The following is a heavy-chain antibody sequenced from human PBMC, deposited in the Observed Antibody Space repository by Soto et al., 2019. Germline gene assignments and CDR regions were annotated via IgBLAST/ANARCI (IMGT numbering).Heavy chain of an antibody. V-gene: IGHV3-74*01. CDR2: INSDGSST. Sequence: GGSLRLSCAASGFTFSSYWMHWVRQAPGKGLVWVSRINSDGSSTSYADSVKGRFTISRDNAKNTLYLQMNSLRAEDTAVYYCAREEKPYGDYDDYYYYYGMDVWGQGTTVTVSS. CDR3: AREEKPYGDYDDYYYYYGMDV. CDR1: GFTFSSYW. D-gene: IGHD4-17*01. J-gene: IGHJ6*02.